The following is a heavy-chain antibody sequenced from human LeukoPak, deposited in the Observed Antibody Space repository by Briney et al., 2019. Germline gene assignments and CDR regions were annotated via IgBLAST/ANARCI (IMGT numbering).Heavy chain of an antibody. CDR3: AKGLHVTMVRGSIADGFDM. CDR1: GFTVSSNY. Sequence: GGSLRLSCAASGFTVSSNYMSWVRQAPGKGLEWVSTISGIGGSTYYADSVKGRFTISGDNSKNTLFLQMNSLRAEDTAVYYCAKGLHVTMVRGSIADGFDMWGQGTMVTVSS. CDR2: ISGIGGST. D-gene: IGHD3-10*01. V-gene: IGHV3-23*01. J-gene: IGHJ3*02.